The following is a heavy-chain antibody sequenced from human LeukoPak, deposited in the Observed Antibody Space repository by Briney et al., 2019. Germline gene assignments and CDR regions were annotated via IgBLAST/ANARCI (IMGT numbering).Heavy chain of an antibody. Sequence: GVSLRLSWAASEYTFSSYWMSWVRQAPWKGLEWVANIKQDGGQIYYLESVKGRFTVSRDNAKNSLYIQMNSLRAEDTAVYYCARLGARQMLEYWGQGTLVTVSS. CDR3: ARLGARQMLEY. J-gene: IGHJ4*02. CDR2: IKQDGGQI. D-gene: IGHD4-17*01. V-gene: IGHV3-7*01. CDR1: EYTFSSYW.